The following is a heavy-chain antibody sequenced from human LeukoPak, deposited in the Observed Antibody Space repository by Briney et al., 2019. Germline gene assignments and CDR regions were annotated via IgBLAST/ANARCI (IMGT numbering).Heavy chain of an antibody. J-gene: IGHJ6*03. Sequence: GGSLRLSCAASGFTFSTYEMSWVRQAPGKGLEWVAYIKQDGSEKYYVDSVKGRFTISRDNAKNSLYLQVNSLRAEDTAVCYCARSGNNYYYYMDVWGKGTTVTVSS. D-gene: IGHD2/OR15-2a*01. CDR2: IKQDGSEK. V-gene: IGHV3-7*01. CDR1: GFTFSTYE. CDR3: ARSGNNYYYYMDV.